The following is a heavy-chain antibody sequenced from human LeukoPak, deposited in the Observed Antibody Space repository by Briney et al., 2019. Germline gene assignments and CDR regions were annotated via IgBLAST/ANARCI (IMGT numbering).Heavy chain of an antibody. J-gene: IGHJ4*02. CDR3: ARPDSSGLDY. D-gene: IGHD3-22*01. CDR2: IYSGGST. V-gene: IGHV3-53*01. Sequence: PGGSLRLSCAASGFTVSSNYMSWVRQAPGKGLEWVSVIYSGGSTYYADSVKGRFTISRDNAKNSLYLQMNSLRAEDTAVYYCARPDSSGLDYWGQGTLVTVSS. CDR1: GFTVSSNY.